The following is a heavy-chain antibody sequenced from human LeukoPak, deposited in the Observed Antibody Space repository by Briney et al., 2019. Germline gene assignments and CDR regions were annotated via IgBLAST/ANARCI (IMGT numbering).Heavy chain of an antibody. V-gene: IGHV3-30*02. Sequence: GGSLRLSCAASGFTFSSYGMHWVRQAPGKGLEWVIFIQYDGSIKYYGDSVKGRFTISRDNSKNTLYLQMNSLRAEDTAVYYCAKDRELFPFDYWGQGTLVTVSS. CDR1: GFTFSSYG. CDR3: AKDRELFPFDY. J-gene: IGHJ4*02. CDR2: IQYDGSIK. D-gene: IGHD2-21*01.